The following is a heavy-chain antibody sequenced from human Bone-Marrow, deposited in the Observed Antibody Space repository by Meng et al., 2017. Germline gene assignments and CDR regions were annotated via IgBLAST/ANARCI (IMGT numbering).Heavy chain of an antibody. J-gene: IGHJ5*02. CDR3: ARFSVVTGYWFDP. V-gene: IGHV1-2*06. CDR2: INPKSGDT. D-gene: IGHD4-23*01. Sequence: QVQLVQSGAEVKKPGASVKVSCKASGYTFPDYWLHWVRRAPGQGLEWMGRINPKSGDTHYAQKFQGRVTITTDESTSTAYMELSSLRSEDTAVYYCARFSVVTGYWFDPWGQGTLVTVSS. CDR1: GYTFPDYW.